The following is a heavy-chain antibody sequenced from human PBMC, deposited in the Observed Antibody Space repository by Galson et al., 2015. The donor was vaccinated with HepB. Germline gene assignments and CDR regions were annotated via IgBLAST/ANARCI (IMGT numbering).Heavy chain of an antibody. CDR1: GFTVSSNY. CDR3: ARGYSSGWYPFDY. V-gene: IGHV3-53*01. D-gene: IGHD6-19*01. CDR2: IYSGGST. Sequence: SLRLSCAASGFTVSSNYMSWVRQAPGKGLEWVSVIYSGGSTYYADSVKGRFTISRDNSKNTLYLQMNSLRAEDTAVYYCARGYSSGWYPFDYWGQGTLVTVSS. J-gene: IGHJ4*02.